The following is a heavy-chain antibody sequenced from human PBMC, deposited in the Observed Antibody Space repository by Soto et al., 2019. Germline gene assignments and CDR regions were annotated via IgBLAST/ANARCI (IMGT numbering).Heavy chain of an antibody. J-gene: IGHJ6*02. D-gene: IGHD6-6*01. V-gene: IGHV3-13*01. CDR3: AREGGSSSSSEGYYYYGMDV. CDR2: IGTAGDT. Sequence: EVQLVEAGGGLVQPGGSLRLSCAASGFTFRSYDMPWGRQATGKGLEWGSAIGTAGDTYYPGSVKGRFTISREKAKNSLYLQMNSLRAGDTAVYYCAREGGSSSSSEGYYYYGMDVWGQGTTVTVSS. CDR1: GFTFRSYD.